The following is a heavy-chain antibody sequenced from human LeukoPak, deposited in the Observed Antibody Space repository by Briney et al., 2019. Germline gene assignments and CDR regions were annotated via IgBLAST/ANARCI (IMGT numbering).Heavy chain of an antibody. CDR3: ARGRQDVTIIVVVMTAVSYYLDV. Sequence: NPSETLSLTCAVYGGSFSGYYWTWIRQTPEKGLEWIGEMNPSGSTNYNPSLKSRVTISVDTSKNQFSLELSSVTAADTAVYYCARGRQDVTIIVVVMTAVSYYLDVWGKGTTVTVS. CDR2: MNPSGST. J-gene: IGHJ6*03. CDR1: GGSFSGYY. V-gene: IGHV4-34*01. D-gene: IGHD3-22*01.